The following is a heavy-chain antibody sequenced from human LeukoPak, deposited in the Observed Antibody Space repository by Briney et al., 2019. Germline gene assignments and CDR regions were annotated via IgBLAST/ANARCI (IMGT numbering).Heavy chain of an antibody. D-gene: IGHD2-2*01. J-gene: IGHJ4*02. CDR1: GFTFSSYS. CDR3: ARDQDCSSTSCYPLDY. CDR2: ISRSSSYI. Sequence: GGSLRLSCVASGFTFSSYSMNWVRQAPGKGLEWVSSISRSSSYINYADSLKGRFTISRDNAKNSVYLQMNSLRAEDTAVYYCARDQDCSSTSCYPLDYWGQGTLVTVSS. V-gene: IGHV3-21*01.